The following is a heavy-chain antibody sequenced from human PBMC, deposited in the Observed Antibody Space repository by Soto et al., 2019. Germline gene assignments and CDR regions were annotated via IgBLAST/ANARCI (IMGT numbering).Heavy chain of an antibody. CDR2: IHNSGST. V-gene: IGHV4-31*03. D-gene: IGHD6-19*01. Sequence: QMQLQESSPGLVKPSQTLSLTCLVSGASVSSDGSYCSWIRQHPGKGLEFIGYIHNSGSTYSNPSLENRVAMSIDTSKNQFSLRLSSVTAADSAVYFCARDLGSEQWFFDNWGQGILVTVSS. CDR1: GASVSSDGSY. CDR3: ARDLGSEQWFFDN. J-gene: IGHJ4*02.